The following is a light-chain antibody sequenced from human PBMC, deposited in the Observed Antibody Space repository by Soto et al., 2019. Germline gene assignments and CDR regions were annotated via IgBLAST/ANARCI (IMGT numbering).Light chain of an antibody. V-gene: IGKV3-20*01. CDR2: GAS. CDR3: QQYGSSRT. CDR1: QSVSSGY. Sequence: EIVLTQSPGTLSLSPGERATLSCRASQSVSSGYLAWYQQRPGQAPRLLIYGASSRAIGIPDRFSGSGSGTDFTLTISRLEPEDFAVYYCQQYGSSRTFGQGTKVDIK. J-gene: IGKJ1*01.